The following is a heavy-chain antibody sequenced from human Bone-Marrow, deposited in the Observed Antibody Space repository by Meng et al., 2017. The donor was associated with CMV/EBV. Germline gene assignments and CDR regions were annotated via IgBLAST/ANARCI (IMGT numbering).Heavy chain of an antibody. Sequence: GESLKISCAASGFTFSHFALNWVRQTPGGGLEWVSAISGSGANTYFADSVKGRFTVSRDNSKKTLYLQMNSLRADDTAVYYCARATADIVAVPAAMECWGQGTLVTVSS. J-gene: IGHJ4*02. V-gene: IGHV3-23*01. CDR1: GFTFSHFA. CDR3: ARATADIVAVPAAMEC. D-gene: IGHD2-2*01. CDR2: ISGSGANT.